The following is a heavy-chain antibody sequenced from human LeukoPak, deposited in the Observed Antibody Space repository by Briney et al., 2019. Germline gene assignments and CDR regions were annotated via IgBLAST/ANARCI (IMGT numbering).Heavy chain of an antibody. V-gene: IGHV4-34*01. J-gene: IGHJ4*02. CDR3: AKVSHAVTTRATYYFDY. CDR2: INHSGST. CDR1: GGSFSGYY. Sequence: SETLSLTCAVYGGSFSGYYWSWIRQPPGKGREWSGEINHSGSTNYNPSLKSRVTISVDTSKNQFSLKLSSVTAADTAVYYCAKVSHAVTTRATYYFDYWGQGTLVTVSS. D-gene: IGHD4-17*01.